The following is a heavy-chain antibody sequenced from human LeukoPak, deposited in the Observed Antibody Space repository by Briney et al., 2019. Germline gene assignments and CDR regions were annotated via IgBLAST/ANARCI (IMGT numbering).Heavy chain of an antibody. CDR1: GFTFDDYA. J-gene: IGHJ4*02. D-gene: IGHD5-18*01. Sequence: QPGGSLRLSCAASGFTFDDYAMHWVRQAPGKGLEWVSGISWNSGSIGYADSVKGRFTISRDNAKNSLYLQMNSLRAEDTALYYCAKVIDSGSYGPGHFDYWGQGTLVTVSS. CDR2: ISWNSGSI. CDR3: AKVIDSGSYGPGHFDY. V-gene: IGHV3-9*01.